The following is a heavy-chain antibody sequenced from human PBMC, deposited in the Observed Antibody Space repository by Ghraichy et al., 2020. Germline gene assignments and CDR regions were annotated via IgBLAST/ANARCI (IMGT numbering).Heavy chain of an antibody. CDR1: GVSITNYY. V-gene: IGHV4-59*01. D-gene: IGHD2-15*01. J-gene: IGHJ6*02. Sequence: SETLSLTCTVSGVSITNYYFSWIRQPPGKGLEYIGYMFYSGITNYNPSLKSRVTISVDASKKQFFLNLSSVTAADTAVYYCARGAGSNYYYGMDVWGQGTTVTVSS. CDR3: ARGAGSNYYYGMDV. CDR2: MFYSGIT.